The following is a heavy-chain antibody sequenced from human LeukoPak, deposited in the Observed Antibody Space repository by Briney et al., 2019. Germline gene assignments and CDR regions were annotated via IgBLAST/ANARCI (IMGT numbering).Heavy chain of an antibody. V-gene: IGHV3-73*01. J-gene: IGHJ5*02. CDR1: GFTFSGSA. CDR3: TRPAPDSGSYNWFDP. CDR2: IRSKANSYAT. Sequence: GGSLRLSCAASGFTFSGSATHWVRQASGKGLEWVGRIRSKANSYATAYAASVKGRFTISRDDSKNTAYLQMNSLKTEDTAVYYCTRPAPDSGSYNWFDPWGQGTLVTVSS. D-gene: IGHD3-10*01.